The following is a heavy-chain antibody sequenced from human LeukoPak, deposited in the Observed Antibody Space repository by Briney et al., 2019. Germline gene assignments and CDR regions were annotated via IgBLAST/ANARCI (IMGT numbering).Heavy chain of an antibody. J-gene: IGHJ3*02. Sequence: PSETLSLTCAVYGGSFSGYYWSWIRQPPGKGLEWIGEINHSGSTNYNPSLKSRVTISVDTSKNQFSLKLSSVTAADTAVYYCAKRTGTNAFDIWGQATMVTVSS. V-gene: IGHV4-34*01. D-gene: IGHD7-27*01. CDR3: AKRTGTNAFDI. CDR2: INHSGST. CDR1: GGSFSGYY.